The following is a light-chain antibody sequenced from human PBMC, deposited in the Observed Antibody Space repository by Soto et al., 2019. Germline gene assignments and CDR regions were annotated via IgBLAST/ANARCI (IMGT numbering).Light chain of an antibody. CDR2: GAS. V-gene: IGKV3-20*01. CDR1: QSVSSTY. CDR3: QQYGSSRT. J-gene: IGKJ1*01. Sequence: EIVLTQFPGTLSLSPGERATLSCRASQSVSSTYLAWYQQKTGQAPRLLIYGASSTATGIPDRFSGSGSGTDFTLTISSLEPEDFAVYYCQQYGSSRTFGQGTKVDIK.